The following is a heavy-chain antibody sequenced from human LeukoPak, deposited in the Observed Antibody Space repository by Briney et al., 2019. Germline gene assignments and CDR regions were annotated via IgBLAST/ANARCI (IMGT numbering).Heavy chain of an antibody. Sequence: SQTLSLTCAISGDSVSSNSAAWNWIRQSPSRGLEWLGRTYYRSKWYNDYAVSVKSRITINPDTSKNQFSLQLNSVTPEDTAVYANYYGSGVPLDYWGQGTLVTVSS. D-gene: IGHD3-10*01. V-gene: IGHV6-1*01. CDR1: GDSVSSNSAA. CDR2: TYYRSKWYN. CDR3: YYGSGVPLDY. J-gene: IGHJ4*02.